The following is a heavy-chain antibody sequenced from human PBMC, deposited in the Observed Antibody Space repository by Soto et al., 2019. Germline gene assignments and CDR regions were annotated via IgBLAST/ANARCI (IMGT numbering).Heavy chain of an antibody. Sequence: SETLSLTCTVSGGSISISSYYWGCIRQPPGKGLEWIGSIYYSGSTYYNPSLKGRVTISVDTSKNQFSLKLSSVTAADTAVYYCARRRSSPYYYYGMDVWGQGTTVTVSS. D-gene: IGHD1-26*01. CDR1: GGSISISSYY. J-gene: IGHJ6*02. V-gene: IGHV4-39*01. CDR3: ARRRSSPYYYYGMDV. CDR2: IYYSGST.